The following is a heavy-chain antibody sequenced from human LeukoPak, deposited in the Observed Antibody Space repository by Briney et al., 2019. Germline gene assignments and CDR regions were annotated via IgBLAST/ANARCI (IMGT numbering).Heavy chain of an antibody. D-gene: IGHD6-19*01. CDR3: ARGSLAVAVDY. CDR1: GFTFSSYW. J-gene: IGHJ4*02. V-gene: IGHV3-74*01. Sequence: GGSLRLSCAVSGFTFSSYWMHWVRQVPGKGLVWVSRINTDGRATTYADSVKGRFTISRDNAKNTLYLQMNSLRAEDTAVYYCARGSLAVAVDYWGQGTLVTVSS. CDR2: INTDGRAT.